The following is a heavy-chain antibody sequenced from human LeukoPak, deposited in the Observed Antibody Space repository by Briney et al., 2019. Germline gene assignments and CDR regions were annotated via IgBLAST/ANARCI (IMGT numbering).Heavy chain of an antibody. J-gene: IGHJ4*02. V-gene: IGHV4-34*01. Sequence: SWIRQPPGKGLEWIGEINHSGSTNYNPSPKSRVTISVDTSKNQFSLKLSSVTAADTAVYYCARGRRTVTTHFDYWGQGTLVTVSS. CDR3: ARGRRTVTTHFDY. CDR2: INHSGST. D-gene: IGHD4-17*01.